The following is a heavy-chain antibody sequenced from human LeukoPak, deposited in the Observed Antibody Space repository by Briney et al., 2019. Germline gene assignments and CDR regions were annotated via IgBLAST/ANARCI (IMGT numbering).Heavy chain of an antibody. V-gene: IGHV3-53*01. CDR3: ARFHRGWYFDY. CDR1: GFTVSSNS. J-gene: IGHJ4*02. CDR2: LFSGGSA. Sequence: GGSLRLSCVASGFTVSSNSTNWVRQAPGKGLEWVSILFSGGSALYADSVKGRFTISRDNSKNTLYLQMNSLRAEDTAVYYCARFHRGWYFDYWGQGTLVTVSS. D-gene: IGHD2-15*01.